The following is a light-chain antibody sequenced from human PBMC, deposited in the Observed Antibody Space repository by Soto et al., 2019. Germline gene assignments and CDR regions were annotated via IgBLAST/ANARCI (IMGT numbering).Light chain of an antibody. Sequence: EIVLTQSPATLSLSPGEGATLSCRASQSVSSYLAWYQQKPGQAPRLLIYDVSNRATGIPARFSGSGSGTGFTLTISSLEPEDFAVYYCQQRSNWPRTFGQGTKVEIK. V-gene: IGKV3-11*01. J-gene: IGKJ1*01. CDR2: DVS. CDR1: QSVSSY. CDR3: QQRSNWPRT.